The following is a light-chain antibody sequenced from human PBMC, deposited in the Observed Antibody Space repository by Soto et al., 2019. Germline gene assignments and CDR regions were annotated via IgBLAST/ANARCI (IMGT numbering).Light chain of an antibody. V-gene: IGKV3-15*01. CDR1: QSVSSN. CDR2: GAS. Sequence: EIVMTQSPATLRLSPGERATLSCRASQSVSSNVAWYQQIPGQTPRLLIYGASTRATGIPVRFSGSGSGTEFTLTISSLQSEDFAVYYCHQYDDGPYTFGQGTKVDIK. J-gene: IGKJ2*01. CDR3: HQYDDGPYT.